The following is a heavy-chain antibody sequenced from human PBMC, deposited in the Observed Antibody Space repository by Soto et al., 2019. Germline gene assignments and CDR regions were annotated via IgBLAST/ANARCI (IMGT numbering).Heavy chain of an antibody. Sequence: EVQLLESGVGLVQPGGSLRLSCAASGFTVSSYAMSWVRQAPGKGLEWVSVISGSGSTYSADSVKGRFTISRDSSKNTVYLQMNSLRAEDTAVYYCAKALRFTFTTGYYMDVWGRGTTVTVSS. V-gene: IGHV3-23*01. CDR2: ISGSGST. J-gene: IGHJ6*03. CDR1: GFTVSSYA. CDR3: AKALRFTFTTGYYMDV. D-gene: IGHD3-16*01.